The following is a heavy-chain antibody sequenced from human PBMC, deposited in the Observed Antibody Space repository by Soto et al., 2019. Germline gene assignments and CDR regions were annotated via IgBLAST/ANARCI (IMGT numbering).Heavy chain of an antibody. J-gene: IGHJ6*02. CDR1: GFRFDDYN. D-gene: IGHD3-3*01. V-gene: IGHV3-43*01. Sequence: GGSLRLSCAASGFRFDDYNMHWVRQAPGKGLEWVSLITWNGANSYYADSVKGRFTISRDGTTRSLSLQMTSLKREDTGLYFCARETLTFGSALDVWGQGTTVTVSS. CDR2: ITWNGANS. CDR3: ARETLTFGSALDV.